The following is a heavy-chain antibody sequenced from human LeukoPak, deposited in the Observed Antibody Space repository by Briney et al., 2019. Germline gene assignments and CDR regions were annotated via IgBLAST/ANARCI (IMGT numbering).Heavy chain of an antibody. CDR2: IKQDGSDK. CDR3: ARGVPTGIDYFDY. V-gene: IGHV3-7*01. CDR1: GFTFSSYW. Sequence: GGSRRLSCAASGFTFSSYWMTWVRQAPGRGLEWVANIKQDGSDKYYVDSVKGRFAISRDNAKNSLYLQMNNLRAEDTAVYYCARGVPTGIDYFDYWGQGTLVTVSS. D-gene: IGHD1-1*01. J-gene: IGHJ4*02.